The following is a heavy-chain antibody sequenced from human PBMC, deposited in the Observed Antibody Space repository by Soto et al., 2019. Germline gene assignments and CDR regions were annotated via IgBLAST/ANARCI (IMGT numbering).Heavy chain of an antibody. Sequence: PGGSLRLSCAASGFTFSSYAMHWVRQAPGKGLEWVAVISYDGSNKYYADSVKGRFTISRDNSKNTLYLQMNSLRAEDTAVYYCAKVIYDSSGCRDYWGQGTLVTVSS. V-gene: IGHV3-30-3*01. D-gene: IGHD3-22*01. CDR3: AKVIYDSSGCRDY. J-gene: IGHJ4*02. CDR2: ISYDGSNK. CDR1: GFTFSSYA.